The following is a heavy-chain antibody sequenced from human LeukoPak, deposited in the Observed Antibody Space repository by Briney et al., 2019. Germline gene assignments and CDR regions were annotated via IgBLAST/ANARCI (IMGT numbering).Heavy chain of an antibody. J-gene: IGHJ4*02. CDR3: ARARGTGPGAHFDY. CDR2: IKKDGSKK. CDR1: EFTFSDYW. Sequence: GGSLRLSCAASEFTFSDYWMTWVRQAPGKGLEWVADIKKDGSKKNQVDSVKGRFTVSRDNAKNSLFLQMNSLRAEDTAVYYCARARGTGPGAHFDYWGQGTLVIVSS. D-gene: IGHD3-10*01. V-gene: IGHV3-7*03.